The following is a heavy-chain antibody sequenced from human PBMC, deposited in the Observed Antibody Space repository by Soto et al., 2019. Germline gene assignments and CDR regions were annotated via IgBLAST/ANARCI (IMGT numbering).Heavy chain of an antibody. CDR2: LDSGGSST. V-gene: IGHV3-74*01. CDR1: GFTFSSYW. J-gene: IGHJ4*02. CDR3: ARWFTYGNFDYFDY. D-gene: IGHD3-10*01. Sequence: GGSLRLSCAASGFTFSSYWMYWFRQAPRKGLVWVSRLDSGGSSTAYADSVKGRFTISRDNAKNTLYLQMNGLRAEDTAVYYCARWFTYGNFDYFDYWGQGTQVTVSS.